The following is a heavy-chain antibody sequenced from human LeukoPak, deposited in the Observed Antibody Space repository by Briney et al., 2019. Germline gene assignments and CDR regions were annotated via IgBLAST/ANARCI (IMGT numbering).Heavy chain of an antibody. J-gene: IGHJ4*02. V-gene: IGHV3-23*01. CDR1: GFTFSNYA. Sequence: GGSLRLSCAASGFTFSNYAMSGVPQFPGKRLEGVSGITASGDGTYYAESVKVRFTISRDNSKITLYVQMNNLRAEDTPLYYVAKEKAVFGVPVLDSWGQGTLVIVSS. CDR2: ITASGDGT. D-gene: IGHD2-8*01. CDR3: AKEKAVFGVPVLDS.